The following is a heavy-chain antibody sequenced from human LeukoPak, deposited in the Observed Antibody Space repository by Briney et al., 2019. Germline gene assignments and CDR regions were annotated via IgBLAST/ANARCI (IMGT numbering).Heavy chain of an antibody. V-gene: IGHV3-21*01. CDR3: ARDGSLRAFVGSSSYYYGMDV. CDR2: ISSSSSYI. D-gene: IGHD6-13*01. Sequence: PGGSLRLSCAASGFTFSSYSMNWVRQAPGKGLEWVSSISSSSSYIYYADSVKGRFTISRDNAKNSLYLQMNSLRAEDTAVYYCARDGSLRAFVGSSSYYYGMDVWGQGTTVTVSS. J-gene: IGHJ6*02. CDR1: GFTFSSYS.